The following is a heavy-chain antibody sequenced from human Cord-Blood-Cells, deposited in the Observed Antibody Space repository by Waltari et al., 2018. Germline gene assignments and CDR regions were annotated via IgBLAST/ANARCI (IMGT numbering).Heavy chain of an antibody. CDR2: FDPEDGET. J-gene: IGHJ4*02. CDR1: GYTLTELP. Sequence: QVQLVQSGAEVKKPGASVKVSCKVSGYTLTELPMHWVRQAPGKGLEWMGGFDPEDGETLYAQKFQGRVTMTEDTSTDTAYMELSSLRSEDTAVYYCATEFKGYGSGSYYFDYWGQGTLVTVSS. V-gene: IGHV1-24*01. CDR3: ATEFKGYGSGSYYFDY. D-gene: IGHD3-10*01.